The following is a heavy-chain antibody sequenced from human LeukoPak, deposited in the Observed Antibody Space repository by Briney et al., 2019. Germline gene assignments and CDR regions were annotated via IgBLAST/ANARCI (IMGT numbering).Heavy chain of an antibody. V-gene: IGHV4-39*01. Sequence: PSETLSLTCTVSGGSISSSRYYWGWIRQPPGKGLEWIGSIYYSGSTYYNPSLKSRVTISVDTSKNQFSLKLSSVTAADTAVYYCARAYSSGWYGPQNWFDPWGQGTLVTVSS. CDR1: GGSISSSRYY. J-gene: IGHJ5*02. CDR3: ARAYSSGWYGPQNWFDP. CDR2: IYYSGST. D-gene: IGHD6-19*01.